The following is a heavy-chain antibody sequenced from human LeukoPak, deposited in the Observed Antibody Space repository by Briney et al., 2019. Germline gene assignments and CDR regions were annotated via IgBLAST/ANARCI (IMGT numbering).Heavy chain of an antibody. J-gene: IGHJ6*03. D-gene: IGHD2-15*01. V-gene: IGHV4-38-2*02. Sequence: SETLSLTCTVSGYSISSGYYWGWIRQPPGKGLEWIGEIYHSGSTNYNPSLKSRVTISVDKSKNQFSLKLSSVTAADTAVYYCARENEGVVVVAATSYYYYYMDVWGKGTTVTVSS. CDR1: GYSISSGYY. CDR2: IYHSGST. CDR3: ARENEGVVVVAATSYYYYYMDV.